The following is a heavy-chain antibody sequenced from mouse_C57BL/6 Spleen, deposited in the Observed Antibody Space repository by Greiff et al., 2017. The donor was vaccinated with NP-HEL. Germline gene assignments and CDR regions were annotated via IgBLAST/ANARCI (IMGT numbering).Heavy chain of an antibody. Sequence: LQESGAELVKPGASVKLSCKASGYTFTEYTIHWVKQRSGQGLEWIGWFYPGSGSIKYNEKFKDKATLTADKSSSTVYMELSRLTSEDSAVYFCARHEGKTAQARAWFAYWGQGTLVTVSA. J-gene: IGHJ3*01. V-gene: IGHV1-62-2*01. D-gene: IGHD3-2*02. CDR2: FYPGSGSI. CDR3: ARHEGKTAQARAWFAY. CDR1: GYTFTEYT.